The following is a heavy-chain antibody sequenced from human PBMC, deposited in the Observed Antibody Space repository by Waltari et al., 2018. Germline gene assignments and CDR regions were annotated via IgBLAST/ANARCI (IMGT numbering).Heavy chain of an antibody. CDR1: LSRCW. CDR3: AKSRGFDY. Sequence: LSRCWMSEVRQTPGKGLEWVANIKQDGSEKYYVDSVKGLFTISRDNAKNSLYLQMNRLIAEDTAVYYCAKSRGFDYWGQGTLVTVSS. CDR2: IKQDGSEK. J-gene: IGHJ4*02. D-gene: IGHD2-2*01. V-gene: IGHV3-7*01.